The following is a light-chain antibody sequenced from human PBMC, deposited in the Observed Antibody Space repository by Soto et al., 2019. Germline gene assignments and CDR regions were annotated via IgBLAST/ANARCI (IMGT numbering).Light chain of an antibody. Sequence: DIQMTQSPSSLSASVGDRVTITCRASQSISSYLNWYQQKPGKAPKLLIYAASSLHSGVPSRFSGSGSGTDFTLTISSLQPEDFATCYCQQSYSTPIFTFGPGTKSGYQT. V-gene: IGKV1-39*01. J-gene: IGKJ3*01. CDR3: QQSYSTPIFT. CDR1: QSISSY. CDR2: AAS.